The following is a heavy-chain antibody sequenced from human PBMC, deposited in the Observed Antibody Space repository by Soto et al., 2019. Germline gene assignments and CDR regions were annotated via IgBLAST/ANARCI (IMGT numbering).Heavy chain of an antibody. V-gene: IGHV1-18*04. D-gene: IGHD6-19*01. CDR3: ARASDGYRSGWYVGYFDF. CDR2: IRAYNGYT. J-gene: IGHJ4*02. CDR1: GYTFTSYG. Sequence: QVQLVQSGAEVKKPGASVKVSCKASGYTFTSYGISWVRQAPGQGLEWMGWIRAYNGYTNYAQKFQGRVTVTTDTSTSTAYMELRNLISDDTAIYYCARASDGYRSGWYVGYFDFLGQGTLVTVSS.